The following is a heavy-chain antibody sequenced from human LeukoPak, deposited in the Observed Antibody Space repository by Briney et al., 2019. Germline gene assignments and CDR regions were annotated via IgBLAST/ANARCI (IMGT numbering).Heavy chain of an antibody. CDR3: ARAPGYDILTGYYRQLDY. J-gene: IGHJ4*02. Sequence: GASVKVSCKASGYTFTSYYMHWVRQAPGQGLEWMGIINPSGGSISYAQKFQGRVTMTRDTSTSTVYMELSSLRSEDTAVYYCARAPGYDILTGYYRQLDYWGQGTLVTVSS. CDR2: INPSGGSI. D-gene: IGHD3-9*01. CDR1: GYTFTSYY. V-gene: IGHV1-46*01.